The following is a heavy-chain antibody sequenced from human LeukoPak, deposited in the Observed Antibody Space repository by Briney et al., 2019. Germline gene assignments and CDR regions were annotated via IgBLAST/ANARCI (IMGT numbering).Heavy chain of an antibody. V-gene: IGHV4-38-2*01. CDR1: GYSISSSYY. Sequence: SETLSLTCAVSGYSISSSYYWGWIRQPPGKGLEWIGSIYHSGSSYYNPSLKSRVSISVDTSKNYFSLNLNSVTATDTAVYYCARRGSCSWCPFDIWGQGTMVIVSS. CDR3: ARRGSCSWCPFDI. J-gene: IGHJ3*02. D-gene: IGHD2-2*01. CDR2: IYHSGSS.